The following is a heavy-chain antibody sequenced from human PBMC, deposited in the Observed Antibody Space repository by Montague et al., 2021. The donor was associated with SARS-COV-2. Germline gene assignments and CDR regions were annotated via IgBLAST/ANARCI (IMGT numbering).Heavy chain of an antibody. J-gene: IGHJ6*02. Sequence: SETLSLTCSVSGGSLSTYYWSWIWQPPGKGLEWIGYIDDSGTTRYNPSLRSRATISLDLSKNQFSLDLNSVTAADTAVYYCARNAYNHYGLDVWGQGTTATVSS. CDR1: GGSLSTYY. CDR2: IDDSGTT. CDR3: ARNAYNHYGLDV. V-gene: IGHV4-59*08.